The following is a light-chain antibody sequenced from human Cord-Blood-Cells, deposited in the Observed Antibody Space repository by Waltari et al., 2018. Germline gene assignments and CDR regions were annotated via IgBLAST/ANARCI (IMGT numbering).Light chain of an antibody. Sequence: SYKLTQPPSAPVPPGQPASITCSGDKLGDKYARWYQQKPGQAPVLVIYQDSKRPSGIPERFSGSNSGNTATLTISGTQAMDEADYYCQAWDSSTYVFGTGTKVTVL. V-gene: IGLV3-1*01. J-gene: IGLJ1*01. CDR1: KLGDKY. CDR2: QDS. CDR3: QAWDSSTYV.